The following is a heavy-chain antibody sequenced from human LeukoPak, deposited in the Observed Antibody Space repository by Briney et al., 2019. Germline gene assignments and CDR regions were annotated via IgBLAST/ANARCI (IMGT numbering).Heavy chain of an antibody. CDR2: IYYSGST. V-gene: IGHV4-61*01. CDR1: GGSVSSCSYY. Sequence: SETLSLTCTVSGGSVSSCSYYWSWIRQPPGKGLEWIGYIYYSGSTNHNPSLKSRVTISVDTSKNQFPLKLSSVTAADTAVYYCARVDIVVVVAATLGAFDIWGQGTMVTVSS. CDR3: ARVDIVVVVAATLGAFDI. D-gene: IGHD2-15*01. J-gene: IGHJ3*02.